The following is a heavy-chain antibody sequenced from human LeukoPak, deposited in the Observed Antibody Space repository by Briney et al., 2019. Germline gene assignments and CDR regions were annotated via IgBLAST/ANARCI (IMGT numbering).Heavy chain of an antibody. Sequence: PGGSLRLSCAASGFTFSSYGMHWVRQAPGKGLEWVAFIRYDGSNKYYADSVKGRFTISRDNSKNTLYLQMNSLRAEDTAVYYCAKDFNGAAAGFFDYWGQGTLVTVSS. CDR1: GFTFSSYG. D-gene: IGHD6-13*01. V-gene: IGHV3-30*02. CDR2: IRYDGSNK. J-gene: IGHJ4*02. CDR3: AKDFNGAAAGFFDY.